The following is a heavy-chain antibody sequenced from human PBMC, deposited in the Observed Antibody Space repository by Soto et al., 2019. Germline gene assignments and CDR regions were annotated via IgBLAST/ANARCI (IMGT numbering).Heavy chain of an antibody. Sequence: GGSLRLSCAASGFTFSSYSMNWVRQAPGKGLEWVSSISSSSSYIYYADSVKGRFTISRDNAKNSLYLQTNSLRAEDTAVYYCARVGIAAGYYGMDVWGQGTTVTVSS. D-gene: IGHD6-13*01. CDR3: ARVGIAAGYYGMDV. J-gene: IGHJ6*02. CDR1: GFTFSSYS. V-gene: IGHV3-21*01. CDR2: ISSSSSYI.